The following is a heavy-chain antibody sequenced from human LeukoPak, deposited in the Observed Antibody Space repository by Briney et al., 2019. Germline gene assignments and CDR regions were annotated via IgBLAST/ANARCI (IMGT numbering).Heavy chain of an antibody. J-gene: IGHJ6*02. CDR3: ARDNTEESVQPFGMDV. CDR1: GYTFTRYS. V-gene: IGHV7-4-1*02. Sequence: GASVKVSCKASGYTFTRYSMHWVRQAPGQGLEWMGWINTNTGNPTYAQGFTGRFVFSLDTSVSTAYLQISSLKAEDTAVYYCARDNTEESVQPFGMDVWGQGTTVTVSS. CDR2: INTNTGNP. D-gene: IGHD1-14*01.